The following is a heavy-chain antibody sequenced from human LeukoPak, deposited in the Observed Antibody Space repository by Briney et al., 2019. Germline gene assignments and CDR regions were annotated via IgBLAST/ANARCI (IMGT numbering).Heavy chain of an antibody. J-gene: IGHJ6*03. D-gene: IGHD5-24*01. CDR3: ASAGRDGYNYNYYYYYMDV. CDR1: GYTFTGYY. V-gene: IGHV1-2*02. CDR2: INPNSGGT. Sequence: ASVKVSCKASGYTFTGYYMHWVRQAPGQGLEWMGWINPNSGGTNYAQKFQGRVTMTRDTSISTAYMELSRLRSDDTAVYYCASAGRDGYNYNYYYYYMDVWGKGTTVTVSS.